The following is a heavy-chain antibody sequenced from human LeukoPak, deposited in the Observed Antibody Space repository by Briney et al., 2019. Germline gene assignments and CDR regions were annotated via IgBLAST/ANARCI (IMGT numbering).Heavy chain of an antibody. D-gene: IGHD2-2*01. CDR2: TSAYNGNT. V-gene: IGHV1-18*01. J-gene: IGHJ3*02. Sequence: GASVKVSCKASGYTFTSYGISWVRQAPGQGLEWMGWTSAYNGNTNYAQKLQGRVTMTTDTSTSTAYMELRSLRSDDTAVYYCARACSSTSCPYRAFDIWGQGTMVTVSS. CDR1: GYTFTSYG. CDR3: ARACSSTSCPYRAFDI.